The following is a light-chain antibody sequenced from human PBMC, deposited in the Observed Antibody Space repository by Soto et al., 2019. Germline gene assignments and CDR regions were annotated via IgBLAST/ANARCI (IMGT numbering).Light chain of an antibody. Sequence: DIQMTQSPSSLSASVGDRVTITCRASQSVRTYLNWYQQKPGKAPNLLIYTVSNLQSGVSSRFTGSGSGTDFSLTSSSVQPEDFGTYFCQQIYSTPWTFAQGTKVEIK. V-gene: IGKV1-39*01. J-gene: IGKJ1*01. CDR3: QQIYSTPWT. CDR1: QSVRTY. CDR2: TVS.